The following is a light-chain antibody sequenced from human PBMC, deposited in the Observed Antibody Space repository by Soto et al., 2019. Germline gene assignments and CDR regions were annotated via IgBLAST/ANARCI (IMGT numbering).Light chain of an antibody. CDR3: QQYNNWPYT. Sequence: EIVLTQSPATLSLSPGERATLSCRASQSVSSNLAWYQQKPGQGPRLLIYAASTRATGIPARFSGSGSGTEFTLTISSLQSEDFAVYHCQQYNNWPYTFGQGTKLEMK. CDR2: AAS. V-gene: IGKV3-15*01. J-gene: IGKJ2*01. CDR1: QSVSSN.